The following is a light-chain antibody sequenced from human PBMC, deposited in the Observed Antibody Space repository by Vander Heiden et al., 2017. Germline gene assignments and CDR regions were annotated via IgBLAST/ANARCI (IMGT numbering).Light chain of an antibody. CDR2: ATS. V-gene: IGKV1D-12*01. CDR1: QVINDW. CDR3: QQADSFPYT. Sequence: DIQMTQSPSSLSASVGDRVTITCRASQVINDWLAWYQQKPGKPPKLLIYATSSLQSGVPSRFSASGSGTEFTLTISNLHPEDFATYYCQQADSFPYTFGQGTKLDIK. J-gene: IGKJ2*01.